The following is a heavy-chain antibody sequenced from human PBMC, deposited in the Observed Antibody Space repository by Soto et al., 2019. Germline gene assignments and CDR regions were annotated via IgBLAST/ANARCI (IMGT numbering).Heavy chain of an antibody. CDR1: GYSFTTYW. CDR2: INPTDSDT. CDR3: ARHEQYYFHSYGMDV. Sequence: PGESLKISCKGSGYSFTTYWIAWVRQMPGKGLEWMGIINPTDSDTKYSPSFQGQVTIPADQSISTAYLQWSSLKASDTAMYYCARHEQYYFHSYGMDVWGQGTTVTVSS. V-gene: IGHV5-51*01. J-gene: IGHJ6*02.